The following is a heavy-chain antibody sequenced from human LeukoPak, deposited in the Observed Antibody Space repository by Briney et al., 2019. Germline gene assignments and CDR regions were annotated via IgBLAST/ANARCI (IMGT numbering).Heavy chain of an antibody. D-gene: IGHD4-17*01. J-gene: IGHJ3*02. Sequence: GGSLRLSCAASGFTFSNYWMHWVRQAPGKGLVWVSRINSEGRSTSYADSVRGRFTISRDNDKNTLYLQMSSLSAEDTAVYYCGRSADGDYAWRAFDIWGQGTRVTVSS. CDR3: GRSADGDYAWRAFDI. V-gene: IGHV3-74*01. CDR1: GFTFSNYW. CDR2: INSEGRST.